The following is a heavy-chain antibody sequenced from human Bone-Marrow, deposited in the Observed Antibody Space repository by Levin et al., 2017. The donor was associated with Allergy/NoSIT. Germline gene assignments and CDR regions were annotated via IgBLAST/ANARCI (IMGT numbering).Heavy chain of an antibody. Sequence: SVKVSCKASGGTFSSYAISWVRQAPGQGLEWMGGIIPIFGTANYAQKFQGRVTITADESTSTAYMELSSLRSEDTAVYYCARDGIVGATAPDAFDIWGQGTMVTVSS. J-gene: IGHJ3*02. CDR3: ARDGIVGATAPDAFDI. CDR1: GGTFSSYA. D-gene: IGHD1-26*01. CDR2: IIPIFGTA. V-gene: IGHV1-69*13.